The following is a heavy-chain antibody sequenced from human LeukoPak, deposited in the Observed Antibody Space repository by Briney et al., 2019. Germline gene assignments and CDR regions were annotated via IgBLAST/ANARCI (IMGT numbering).Heavy chain of an antibody. D-gene: IGHD6-13*01. V-gene: IGHV3-21*01. Sequence: NAGGSQRLSCAASGFTFSSYSMNWVRQAPGKGLEWVSSISSSSSYIYYADSVKGRFTISRDNAKNSLYLQMDSLRAEDTAVYYCARAIAAAGPGYWGQGTLVTVSS. CDR1: GFTFSSYS. CDR2: ISSSSSYI. CDR3: ARAIAAAGPGY. J-gene: IGHJ4*02.